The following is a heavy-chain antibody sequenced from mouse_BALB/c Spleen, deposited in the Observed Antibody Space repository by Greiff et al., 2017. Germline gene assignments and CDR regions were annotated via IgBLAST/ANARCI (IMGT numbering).Heavy chain of an antibody. CDR3: ARSPDYYGRGSWFAY. V-gene: IGHV1-18*01. D-gene: IGHD1-1*01. CDR2: INPNNGGT. Sequence: VQLQQSGPELVKPGASVKIPCKASGYTFTDYNMDWVKQSHGKSLEWIGDINPNNGGTIYNQKFKGKATLTVDKSSSTAYMELRSLTSEDTAVYNCARSPDYYGRGSWFAYWGQGTLVTVSA. J-gene: IGHJ3*01. CDR1: GYTFTDYN.